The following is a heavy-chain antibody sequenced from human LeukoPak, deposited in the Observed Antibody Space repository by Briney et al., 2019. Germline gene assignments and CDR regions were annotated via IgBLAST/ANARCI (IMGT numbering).Heavy chain of an antibody. Sequence: SETLSLTCTVSGGSISSYYWSWIRQPPGKGLEWIGYIYYSGSTNYNPSLKSRVTISVDTSKNQFSLKLSSVTAADTAVYYCARRQSYYDSSGYRWVHYFDYWGQGTLVTASS. CDR3: ARRQSYYDSSGYRWVHYFDY. CDR1: GGSISSYY. V-gene: IGHV4-59*01. CDR2: IYYSGST. D-gene: IGHD3-22*01. J-gene: IGHJ4*02.